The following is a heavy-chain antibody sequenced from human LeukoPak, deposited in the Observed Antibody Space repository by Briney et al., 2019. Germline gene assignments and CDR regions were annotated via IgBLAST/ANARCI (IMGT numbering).Heavy chain of an antibody. CDR1: GFTFSNYW. V-gene: IGHV3-74*01. J-gene: IGHJ3*02. Sequence: PGGSLRLSCAASGFTFSNYWMHWVRQAPGKGLLWVSRINSDGSSTYYADSVKGRFTTSRDNAKNALHLQLNSLTAEDTAVYYCVLALFISFAFYIWGPGIMVTVSS. D-gene: IGHD2-21*01. CDR2: INSDGSST. CDR3: VLALFISFAFYI.